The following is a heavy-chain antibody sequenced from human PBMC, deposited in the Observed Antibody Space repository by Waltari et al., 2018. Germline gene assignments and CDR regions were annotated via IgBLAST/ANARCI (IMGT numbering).Heavy chain of an antibody. Sequence: QVQLQESGHGLVQPSGTLSLTCAVTGDSISGNYWCSWVRRSPEKWLEWIGQVHHSGKTHYNPSLQSRVTISVDKPKNQFSLNLNSVTGADTAVYYCAGDRAIGLFFDYWGRGTLVTVSS. CDR3: AGDRAIGLFFDY. CDR2: VHHSGKT. CDR1: GDSISGNYW. V-gene: IGHV4-4*02. J-gene: IGHJ4*02. D-gene: IGHD2-2*01.